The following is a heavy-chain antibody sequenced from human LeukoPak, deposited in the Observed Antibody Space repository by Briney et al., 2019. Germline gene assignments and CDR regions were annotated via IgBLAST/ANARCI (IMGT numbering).Heavy chain of an antibody. CDR3: ARGTVLLWFGVDY. D-gene: IGHD3-10*01. Sequence: GGSLRLSCAASGFTFSDYYMNWIRQAPGKGLEWVSYISSSGSTIYYADSVKGRFTISRDNAKNTLYLQMNSLREEDTAVYYCARGTVLLWFGVDYWGQGTLVTVSS. J-gene: IGHJ4*02. CDR2: ISSSGSTI. V-gene: IGHV3-11*04. CDR1: GFTFSDYY.